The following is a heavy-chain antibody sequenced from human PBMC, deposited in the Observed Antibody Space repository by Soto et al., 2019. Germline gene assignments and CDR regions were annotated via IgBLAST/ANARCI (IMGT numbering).Heavy chain of an antibody. Sequence: SETLSLTCAVYGGSFSSYYWNWIRHSPGKGLEWIGEINHSGSTNYNPSLESRVTISVDRSKNQFSLRLSSVTAADTAVYYCARGRRQQLVRSQYDWFDPWGQGILVTVS. CDR2: INHSGST. D-gene: IGHD6-13*01. CDR3: ARGRRQQLVRSQYDWFDP. CDR1: GGSFSSYY. V-gene: IGHV4-34*01. J-gene: IGHJ5*02.